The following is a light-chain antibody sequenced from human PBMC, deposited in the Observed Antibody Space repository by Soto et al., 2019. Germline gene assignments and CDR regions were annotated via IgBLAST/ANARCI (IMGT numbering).Light chain of an antibody. J-gene: IGKJ4*01. CDR1: QSVSSN. CDR3: QQYRHWPLT. Sequence: EIVLIQSPATLSLSPGERATLSCRASQSVSSNLAWYQQNPGQAPRLLIFDASNRATGIPARFSGSGSGTDFTLTISSLEPEDFAVYYCQQYRHWPLTFGGGTKVEIK. V-gene: IGKV3-11*01. CDR2: DAS.